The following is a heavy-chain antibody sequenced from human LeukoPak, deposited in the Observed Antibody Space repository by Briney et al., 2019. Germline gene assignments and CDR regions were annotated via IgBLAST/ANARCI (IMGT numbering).Heavy chain of an antibody. J-gene: IGHJ4*02. CDR2: ISGSGEFI. CDR1: GFTFISYS. CDR3: ARDDSHGYHFFDS. V-gene: IGHV3-21*01. D-gene: IGHD3-22*01. Sequence: PGGSLRLSCAASGFTFISYSMNWIRQAPGKGLEWVSSISGSGEFIYYGDSVKGRVTISRDNGKNSLYLQMNSVRPEDMAVYYCARDDSHGYHFFDSWGRGTLVTVSS.